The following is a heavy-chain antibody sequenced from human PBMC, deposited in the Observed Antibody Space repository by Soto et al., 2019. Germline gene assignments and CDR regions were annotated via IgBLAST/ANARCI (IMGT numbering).Heavy chain of an antibody. D-gene: IGHD4-17*01. V-gene: IGHV3-23*01. J-gene: IGHJ5*02. Sequence: DVQLLESGGGLVQPGESLRLSCSVSGSPFSTYAMGWVRQAPGKGLEWLSTISASGGSTYYADSVRGRFTISRDNSKNTLYLQMNSLRVKDTAVYYCATVPHDYGDYNWFDPWGQGTLVTVSS. CDR1: GSPFSTYA. CDR2: ISASGGST. CDR3: ATVPHDYGDYNWFDP.